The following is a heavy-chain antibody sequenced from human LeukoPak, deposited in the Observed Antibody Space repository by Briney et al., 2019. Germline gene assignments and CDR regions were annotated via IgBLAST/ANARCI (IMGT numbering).Heavy chain of an antibody. V-gene: IGHV3-23*01. CDR3: ARVKVLEDCSSTSCFISDY. CDR1: GFTFSSYA. Sequence: GGSLRLSWAASGFTFSSYAMNWVRQAPGKGLEWVSTISNSGGRTYYADSVKGRFTISRDFSRGTLSLHMNSLRTEDTAMYFCARVKVLEDCSSTSCFISDYWGQGALVTVSS. D-gene: IGHD2-2*01. J-gene: IGHJ4*02. CDR2: ISNSGGRT.